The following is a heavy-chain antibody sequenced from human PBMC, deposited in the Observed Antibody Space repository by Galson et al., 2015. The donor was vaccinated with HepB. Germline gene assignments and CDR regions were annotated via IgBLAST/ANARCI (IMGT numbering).Heavy chain of an antibody. CDR2: IDSSASTI. CDR3: ARYYYGSGSYYSYFDY. V-gene: IGHV3-48*03. CDR1: GFTFNTYE. D-gene: IGHD3-10*01. J-gene: IGHJ4*02. Sequence: SLRLSCAASGFTFNTYEMNWVRQAPGKGLEWVSYIDSSASTIYYADSVKGRFTISRDNAKNSLFLQMNSLRAEDTAVYYCARYYYGSGSYYSYFDYWGQGTLVTVSS.